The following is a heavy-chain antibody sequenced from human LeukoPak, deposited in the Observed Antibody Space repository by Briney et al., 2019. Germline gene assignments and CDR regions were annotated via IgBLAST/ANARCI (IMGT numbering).Heavy chain of an antibody. CDR1: GFTFDDYA. CDR3: AKRDRGLDY. V-gene: IGHV3-9*01. CDR2: ISWNSGSI. J-gene: IGHJ4*02. Sequence: GGSLRLSCAASGFTFDDYAMHWVRQAPGKGLECVSGISWNSGSIGYADSVKGRFTISRDNAKNSLYLQINSLRAEDTALYYCAKRDRGLDYWGQGTLVTVSS. D-gene: IGHD1-14*01.